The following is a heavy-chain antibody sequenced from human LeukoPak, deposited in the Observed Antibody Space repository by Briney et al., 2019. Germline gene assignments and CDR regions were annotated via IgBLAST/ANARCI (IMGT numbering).Heavy chain of an antibody. J-gene: IGHJ4*02. CDR3: ARAGSGSYFLGY. V-gene: IGHV4-39*07. CDR1: GGSISSSSYY. CDR2: IYYSGST. D-gene: IGHD3-10*01. Sequence: PSETLSLTCTVSGGSISSSSYYWGWIRQPPGKGLEWIGSIYYSGSTYYNPSLKSRVTISVDTSKNQFSLKLSSVTAADTAVYYCARAGSGSYFLGYWGQGTLVTVSS.